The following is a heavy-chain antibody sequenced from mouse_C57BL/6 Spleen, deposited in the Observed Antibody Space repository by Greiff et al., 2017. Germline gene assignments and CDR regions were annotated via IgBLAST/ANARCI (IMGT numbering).Heavy chain of an antibody. Sequence: EVKLMESEGGLVQPGSSMKLSCTASGFTFSDYYMAWVRQVPEKGLEWVANINYDGSSTYYLDSLKSRFIISRDNAKNILYLQMSSLKSEDTATYYCARGPTTGLDYWGQGTTLTVSS. CDR1: GFTFSDYY. V-gene: IGHV5-16*01. D-gene: IGHD2-10*01. CDR3: ARGPTTGLDY. CDR2: INYDGSST. J-gene: IGHJ2*01.